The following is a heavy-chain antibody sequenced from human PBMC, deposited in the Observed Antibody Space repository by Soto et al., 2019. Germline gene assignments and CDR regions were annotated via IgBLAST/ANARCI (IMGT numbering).Heavy chain of an antibody. CDR2: ISGSGGTT. CDR1: VLISSIYA. D-gene: IGHD2-2*01. V-gene: IGHV3-23*01. J-gene: IGHJ5*02. Sequence: GGALRVSCASSVLISSIYAMSWVRQAPGKGLDLVSAISGSGGTTYYADSVKGRFTISRDNSKNTLYLQMNSLRAEDTAVYYCAKDFAVVPGDTTDWFDPWGQGTMVTVSS. CDR3: AKDFAVVPGDTTDWFDP.